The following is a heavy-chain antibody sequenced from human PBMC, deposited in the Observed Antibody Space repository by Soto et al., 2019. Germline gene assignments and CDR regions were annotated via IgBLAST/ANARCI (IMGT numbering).Heavy chain of an antibody. Sequence: QVQLVESGGGVVQPGRSLRLSCAASGFTLSSYAMHWVRQAQGKGLEWVAVISYDGSNKYYADSVKGRFTISRDNSKNTLYLQMNSLRAEDTAVYYCARDGPIAVAGTLDYWGQGTLVTVSS. CDR2: ISYDGSNK. CDR1: GFTLSSYA. J-gene: IGHJ4*02. CDR3: ARDGPIAVAGTLDY. D-gene: IGHD6-19*01. V-gene: IGHV3-30-3*01.